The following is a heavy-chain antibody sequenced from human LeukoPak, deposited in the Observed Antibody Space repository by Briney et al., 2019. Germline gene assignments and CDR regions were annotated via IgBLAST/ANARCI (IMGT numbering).Heavy chain of an antibody. CDR1: GFTFSGSA. CDR2: IRSKANSYAT. CDR3: TSTMGPYFDY. Sequence: GGSLRLSCAASGFTFSGSAMHWIRQASGKGLEWVGRIRSKANSYATAYAASVKGRFTISRDDSKNAAYLQMSSLKTEDTAVYYCTSTMGPYFDYWGQGTLVTVSS. V-gene: IGHV3-73*01. J-gene: IGHJ4*02. D-gene: IGHD2-8*01.